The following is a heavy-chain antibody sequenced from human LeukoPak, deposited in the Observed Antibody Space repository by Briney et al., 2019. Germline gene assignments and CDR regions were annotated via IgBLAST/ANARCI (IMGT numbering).Heavy chain of an antibody. J-gene: IGHJ4*02. Sequence: GGSLRLSCAASGFTFSSYWMSWVRQAPGKGLEWVSSISSSSSYIYYADSVKGRFTISRDNAKNSLYLQMNSLRAEDTAVYYCAREGAAADIFDYWGQGTLDTVSS. V-gene: IGHV3-21*01. CDR1: GFTFSSYW. CDR2: ISSSSSYI. CDR3: AREGAAADIFDY. D-gene: IGHD6-13*01.